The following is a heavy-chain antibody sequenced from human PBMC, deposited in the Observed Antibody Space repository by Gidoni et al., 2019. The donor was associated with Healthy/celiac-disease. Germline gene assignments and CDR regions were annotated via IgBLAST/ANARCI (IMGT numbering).Heavy chain of an antibody. CDR1: GFTFSNAW. V-gene: IGHV3-15*01. J-gene: IGHJ6*02. Sequence: GGSLRLSCAASGFTFSNAWMSWVRQAPGKGLEWVGRIKSKTDGGTTDYAAPVKGRFTISRDDSKNTLYLQMNSLKTEDTAVYYCTTDLSSNYVYYYYYGMDVWGQGTTVTVSS. CDR2: IKSKTDGGTT. D-gene: IGHD4-4*01. CDR3: TTDLSSNYVYYYYYGMDV.